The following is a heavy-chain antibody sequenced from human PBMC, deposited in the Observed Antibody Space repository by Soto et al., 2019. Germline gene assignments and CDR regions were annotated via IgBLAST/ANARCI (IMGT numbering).Heavy chain of an antibody. J-gene: IGHJ6*03. Sequence: PSETLSLTCTVSGGSISSSSYYWGWIRQPPGKGLEWIGSIYYSGSTYYNPSLKSRVTISVDTSKNQFSLKLSSVTAADTAVYYCARQYYYGSGSYYGLAGSYYYMDVWGKGTTVTVSS. CDR2: IYYSGST. CDR3: ARQYYYGSGSYYGLAGSYYYMDV. CDR1: GGSISSSSYY. V-gene: IGHV4-39*01. D-gene: IGHD3-10*01.